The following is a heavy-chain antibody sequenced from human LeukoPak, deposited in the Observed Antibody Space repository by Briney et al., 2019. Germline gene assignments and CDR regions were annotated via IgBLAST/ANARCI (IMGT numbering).Heavy chain of an antibody. CDR2: IYTSGST. V-gene: IGHV4-4*07. D-gene: IGHD4-17*01. CDR3: ASPADDDFNPNCFDP. J-gene: IGHJ5*02. Sequence: KTSETLSLTCTVSGGSISSYYWSWIRQPAGKGLEWIGRIYTSGSTNYNPSLKSRVTMSVDTSKNQFSLKLNSVTAADTAVYYCASPADDDFNPNCFDPWGQGTLVTVSS. CDR1: GGSISSYY.